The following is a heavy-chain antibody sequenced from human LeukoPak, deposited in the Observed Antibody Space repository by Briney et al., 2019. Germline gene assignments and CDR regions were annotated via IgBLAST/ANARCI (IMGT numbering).Heavy chain of an antibody. CDR1: GDSISSYY. V-gene: IGHV4-59*01. J-gene: IGHJ3*02. CDR3: AKPTMAVVGADWIDAFDI. CDR2: IYYSGST. Sequence: SETLSLTCTVSGDSISSYYWSWIRQPPGKGLEWIGYIYYSGSTNYNPSLKSRVTISVDTSKNQFSLKLSSVTAADTAVYYCAKPTMAVVGADWIDAFDIWGQGTMVTVSS. D-gene: IGHD3/OR15-3a*01.